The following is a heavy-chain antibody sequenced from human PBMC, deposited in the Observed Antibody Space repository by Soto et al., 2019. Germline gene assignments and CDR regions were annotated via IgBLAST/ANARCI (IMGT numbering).Heavy chain of an antibody. Sequence: EQLAESGGGVVQSGRSLRLSCEASGFTFSSFGMHWVRQAPGKGLEWVVVISYDGSDTYFADSVKGRFTISRDNSKNTVYLQMNSLRVEDTAVYYCVKDIHFLGIWYFDLWGRGSLVSVSS. CDR2: ISYDGSDT. J-gene: IGHJ2*01. D-gene: IGHD3-16*01. V-gene: IGHV3-30*18. CDR3: VKDIHFLGIWYFDL. CDR1: GFTFSSFG.